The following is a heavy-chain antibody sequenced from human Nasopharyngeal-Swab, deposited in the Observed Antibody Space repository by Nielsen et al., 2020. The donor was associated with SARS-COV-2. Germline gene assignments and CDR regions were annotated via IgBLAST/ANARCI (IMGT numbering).Heavy chain of an antibody. CDR3: ARVLAAAGYNWFDP. V-gene: IGHV1-46*01. J-gene: IGHJ5*02. D-gene: IGHD6-13*01. CDR2: INPSGGST. Sequence: WVRQAPGQGLEWMGIINPSGGSTGYAQKFQGRVTMTRDTSTSTVYMELSSLRSEDTAVYYCARVLAAAGYNWFDPWGQGTLVTVSS.